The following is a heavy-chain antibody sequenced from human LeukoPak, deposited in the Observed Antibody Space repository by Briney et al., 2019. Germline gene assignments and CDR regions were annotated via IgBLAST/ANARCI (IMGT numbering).Heavy chain of an antibody. CDR1: GFTFSKAW. J-gene: IGHJ4*02. CDR3: ARVQGGSYGPDFDY. Sequence: PGGSLRLSCAASGFTFSKAWMSWVRQVPGKGLEWIGEINHSGSTNYNPSLKSRVTISVDTSKNQFSLKLTTVTAADTAVYYCARVQGGSYGPDFDYWGQGTLVTVSS. V-gene: IGHV4-34*01. D-gene: IGHD1-26*01. CDR2: INHSGST.